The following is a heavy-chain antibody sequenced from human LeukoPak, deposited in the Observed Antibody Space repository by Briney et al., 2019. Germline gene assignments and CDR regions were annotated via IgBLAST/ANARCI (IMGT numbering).Heavy chain of an antibody. CDR1: GFTFSSYE. J-gene: IGHJ4*02. CDR2: ISSSGSTI. Sequence: PGGSLRLSCAASGFTFSSYEMNWVRQAPGKGLEWVSYISSSGSTIYYADSVKGRFTISRDNAKNSLYLQMNSLRAEDTAVYYCARDWVYCSGGSCHFDYWGQGTLVTVSS. CDR3: ARDWVYCSGGSCHFDY. D-gene: IGHD2-15*01. V-gene: IGHV3-48*03.